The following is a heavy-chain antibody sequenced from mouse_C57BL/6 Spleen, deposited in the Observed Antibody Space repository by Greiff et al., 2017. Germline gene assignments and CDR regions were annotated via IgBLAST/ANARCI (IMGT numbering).Heavy chain of an antibody. D-gene: IGHD2-4*01. Sequence: VQLQQPGAELVKPGASVKLSCKASGYTFTGYWIEWVKQRPGHGLEWIGEICPGSGSTNYNEKFKGKATFTVDTSSSTAYMQLSSLTTEDSAIYYCARGTDDYDVAWFAYWGQGTLVTVSA. V-gene: IGHV1-9*01. CDR3: ARGTDDYDVAWFAY. CDR1: GYTFTGYW. J-gene: IGHJ3*01. CDR2: ICPGSGST.